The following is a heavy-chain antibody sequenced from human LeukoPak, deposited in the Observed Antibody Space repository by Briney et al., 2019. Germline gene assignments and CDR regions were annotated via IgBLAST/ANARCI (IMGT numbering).Heavy chain of an antibody. Sequence: GASVKVSCKASGYTFTGYYLHWVRQAPGQGLEWMGWINPHSGGTNYAQKFQGRVTMTRDTSISTAYMELRSLRSDDTAVYYCARNSGSGSYYNINWFDPWGQGTLVTVSS. J-gene: IGHJ5*02. CDR3: ARNSGSGSYYNINWFDP. D-gene: IGHD3-10*01. CDR2: INPHSGGT. CDR1: GYTFTGYY. V-gene: IGHV1-2*02.